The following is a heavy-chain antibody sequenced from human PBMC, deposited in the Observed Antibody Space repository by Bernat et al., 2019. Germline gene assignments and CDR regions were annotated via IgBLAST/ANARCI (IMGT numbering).Heavy chain of an antibody. Sequence: QVQLVESGGGVVQPGRSLRLSCAASGFTFSSYGMHWVRQAPGKGLEWVAVIWYDGSNKYYAESVKGRFTISRDNSKNTLHLQMDSLRAEDTAVYYCAREDDWSSLDGMDVWGQGTTVTVSS. J-gene: IGHJ6*02. CDR2: IWYDGSNK. V-gene: IGHV3-33*01. CDR1: GFTFSSYG. CDR3: AREDDWSSLDGMDV. D-gene: IGHD3-3*01.